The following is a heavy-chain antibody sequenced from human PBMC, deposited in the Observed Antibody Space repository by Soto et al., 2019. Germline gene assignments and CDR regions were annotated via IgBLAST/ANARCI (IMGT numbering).Heavy chain of an antibody. CDR3: ARGIAAAVFGY. CDR1: GDSISSGDYY. CDR2: IYYSGST. D-gene: IGHD6-13*01. Sequence: SETLSLTCTVSGDSISSGDYYWSWIRQHPGKGLEWIGYIYYSGSTYYNPSLKSRVTISVDTSKNQFSLKLSSVTAADTAVYYCARGIAAAVFGYWGQGTPVTSPQ. J-gene: IGHJ4*02. V-gene: IGHV4-31*03.